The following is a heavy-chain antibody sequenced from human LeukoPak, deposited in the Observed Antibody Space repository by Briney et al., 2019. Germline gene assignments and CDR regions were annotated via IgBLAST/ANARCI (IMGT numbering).Heavy chain of an antibody. CDR1: GYTFTGSY. D-gene: IGHD6-19*01. CDR2: INPNSGGT. CDR3: ARTAVAGTKVFSYFDY. Sequence: ASVKVSCKASGYTFTGSYMHWVRQAPGQGLEWMGWINPNSGGTNYAQKFQGRVTMTRDTSISTAYMELSRLRSDDTAVYYCARTAVAGTKVFSYFDYWGQGTLVTVSS. V-gene: IGHV1-2*02. J-gene: IGHJ4*02.